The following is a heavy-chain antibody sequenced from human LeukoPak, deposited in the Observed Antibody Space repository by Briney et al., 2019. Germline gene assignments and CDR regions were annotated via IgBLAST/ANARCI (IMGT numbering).Heavy chain of an antibody. CDR3: ASTPGGGYCSGGSCHSDYYYYYMDV. CDR2: ISSSGSTI. CDR1: GFTFSDYY. D-gene: IGHD2-15*01. J-gene: IGHJ6*03. Sequence: PGGSLRLSCAASGFTFSDYYMGWIRQAPGKGLEWVSYISSSGSTIYYADSVKGRFTISRDNAKNSLYLQMNSLRAEDTAVYYCASTPGGGYCSGGSCHSDYYYYYMDVWGKGTTVTISS. V-gene: IGHV3-11*01.